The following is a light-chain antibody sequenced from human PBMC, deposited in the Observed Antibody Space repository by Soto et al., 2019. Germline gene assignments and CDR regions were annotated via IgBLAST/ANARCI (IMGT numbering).Light chain of an antibody. CDR1: ESLVYSNGNTY. V-gene: IGKV2-24*01. CDR3: MQGTLWWR. J-gene: IGKJ1*01. Sequence: DIVMTQTPLSLSVTLGQPASISCRSSESLVYSNGNTYLSWYHQRPGQPPRLLIHRVSNRFSGVPERFSGSGAATDFTLKISRVEAEDVGAYYCMQGTLWWRFGQGTKVEI. CDR2: RVS.